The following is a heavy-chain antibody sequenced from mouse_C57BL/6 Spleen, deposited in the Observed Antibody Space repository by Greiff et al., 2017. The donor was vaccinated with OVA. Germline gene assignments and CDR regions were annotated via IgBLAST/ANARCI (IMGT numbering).Heavy chain of an antibody. Sequence: EVKLVESGGGLVQPKGSLKLSCAASGFSFNTYAMNWVRQAPGKGLEWVARIRSKSNNYATYYADSVKDRFTISRDDSESMLYLQMNNLKTEDTAMYYCVRQGGYYDYWYFDVWGTGTTVTVSS. CDR2: IRSKSNNYAT. D-gene: IGHD2-3*01. CDR3: VRQGGYYDYWYFDV. V-gene: IGHV10-1*01. J-gene: IGHJ1*03. CDR1: GFSFNTYA.